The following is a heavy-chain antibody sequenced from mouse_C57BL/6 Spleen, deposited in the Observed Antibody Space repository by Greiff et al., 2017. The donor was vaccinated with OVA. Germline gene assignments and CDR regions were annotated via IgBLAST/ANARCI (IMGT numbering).Heavy chain of an antibody. J-gene: IGHJ1*03. Sequence: EVQVVESGGGLVQPKGSLKLSCAASGFSFNTYAMNWVRQAPGTGLEWVARIRSKSNNYATYYADSVKDRFTISRDDSESMLYLQMNNLKTEDTAMYYCVRHLLWYLDVWGTGTTVTVSS. CDR1: GFSFNTYA. V-gene: IGHV10-1*01. D-gene: IGHD1-1*01. CDR3: VRHLLWYLDV. CDR2: IRSKSNNYAT.